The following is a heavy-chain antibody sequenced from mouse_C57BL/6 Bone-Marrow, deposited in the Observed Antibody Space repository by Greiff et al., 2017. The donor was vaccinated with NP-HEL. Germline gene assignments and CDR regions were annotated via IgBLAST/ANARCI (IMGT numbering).Heavy chain of an antibody. CDR3: AREGYYYGFAY. CDR1: GYTFTSYW. CDR2: IDPSDSDT. Sequence: VQLQQPGAELVMPGASVKLSCKASGYTFTSYWMHWVKQRPGQGLEWIGEIDPSDSDTNYNQKFKGKSTLTVDKSSSTAYMQLSSLTSEDSAVYYCAREGYYYGFAYWGQGNLVTVSA. D-gene: IGHD1-1*02. J-gene: IGHJ3*01. V-gene: IGHV1-69*01.